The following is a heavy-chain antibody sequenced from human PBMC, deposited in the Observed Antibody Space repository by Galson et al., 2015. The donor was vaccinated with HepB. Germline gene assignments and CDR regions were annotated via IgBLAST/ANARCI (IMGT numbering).Heavy chain of an antibody. CDR1: GFTFSRHT. J-gene: IGHJ6*02. CDR3: AKGAYMSSYSLYGMDA. V-gene: IGHV3-30*04. Sequence: SLRLSCAASGFTFSRHTMHWVRQAPGKGLEWVAVTSDDGSNKWYADSVKGRFTISRDNSKNTVFLQMSSLRAEDTAIYYCAKGAYMSSYSLYGMDAWGQGTTVIVSS. CDR2: TSDDGSNK. D-gene: IGHD6-6*01.